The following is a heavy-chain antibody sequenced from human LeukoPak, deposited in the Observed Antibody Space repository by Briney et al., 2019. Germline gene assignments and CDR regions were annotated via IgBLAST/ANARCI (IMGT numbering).Heavy chain of an antibody. CDR2: LSGSGDST. Sequence: PGGSLRLSCAASGFTFSTYAMSWVRQAPGKGLEWVSALSGSGDSTYYADSVKGRFTISRDNSKKTLYLQMNGLRAEDTAVYYCAKCWMCDYGDYVERDGMDVWGQGTTVTVSS. V-gene: IGHV3-23*01. CDR3: AKCWMCDYGDYVERDGMDV. D-gene: IGHD4-17*01. J-gene: IGHJ6*02. CDR1: GFTFSTYA.